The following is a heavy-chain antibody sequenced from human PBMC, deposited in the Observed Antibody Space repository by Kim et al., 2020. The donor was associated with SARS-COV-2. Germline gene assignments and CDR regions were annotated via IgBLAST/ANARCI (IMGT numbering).Heavy chain of an antibody. CDR3: ARDRKYSLDY. V-gene: IGHV3-7*01. D-gene: IGHD2-15*01. J-gene: IGHJ4*02. Sequence: GGSLRLSCAASGFSVSSNCIRGVRQASGKGLGGEADEDREGSETYHVRSVPGRFTISRDNAKNSLYLQMNSLRVEDTGVYYCARDRKYSLDYWGQETLVTSSS. CDR1: GFSVSSNC. CDR2: EDREGSET.